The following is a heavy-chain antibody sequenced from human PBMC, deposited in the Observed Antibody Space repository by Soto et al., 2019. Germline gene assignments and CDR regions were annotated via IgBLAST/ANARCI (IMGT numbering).Heavy chain of an antibody. Sequence: GASVKVSCKASGYTFTSYGISWVRQAPGQGLEWMGWISAYHGNTNYAQKLQGRVTMTTDTSTSTAYMELRSLRSDDTAVYYCARVVVPAAIGYYYYYGMDVWGQGTTVTVSS. D-gene: IGHD2-2*01. V-gene: IGHV1-18*04. J-gene: IGHJ6*02. CDR3: ARVVVPAAIGYYYYYGMDV. CDR2: ISAYHGNT. CDR1: GYTFTSYG.